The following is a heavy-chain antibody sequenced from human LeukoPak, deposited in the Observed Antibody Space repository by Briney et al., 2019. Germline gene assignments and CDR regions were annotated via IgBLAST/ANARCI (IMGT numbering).Heavy chain of an antibody. V-gene: IGHV4-59*01. CDR3: ARMDYYYDSSGPGNYFDY. CDR2: IYYSGST. Sequence: PSETLSLTCTVSGGSISSYYWSWIRQPPGKGLEWIGYIYYSGSTNYNPSLKSRVTISVDTSKNQFSLKLSSVTAADTAVYYCARMDYYYDSSGPGNYFDYWAREPWSPSPQ. J-gene: IGHJ4*02. CDR1: GGSISSYY. D-gene: IGHD3-22*01.